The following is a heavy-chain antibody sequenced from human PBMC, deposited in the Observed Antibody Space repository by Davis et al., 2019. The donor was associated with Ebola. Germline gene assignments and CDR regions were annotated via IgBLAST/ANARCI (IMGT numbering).Heavy chain of an antibody. J-gene: IGHJ4*02. Sequence: PGGSLRLSCAASGFTFSTYAMNWVRQAPGKGLEWVSGIGAAGTTTYYADSVRGRFTISRDNSKNTLYLQMNSLRAEYTALYYCAKDSDYTKYGYYFDYWGQGTQVTVSS. CDR3: AKDSDYTKYGYYFDY. D-gene: IGHD4-11*01. CDR1: GFTFSTYA. V-gene: IGHV3-23*01. CDR2: IGAAGTTT.